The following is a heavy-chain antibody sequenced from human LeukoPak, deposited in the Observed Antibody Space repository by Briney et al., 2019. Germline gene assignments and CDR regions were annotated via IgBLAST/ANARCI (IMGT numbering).Heavy chain of an antibody. CDR3: ARVEGDYYYYYYMDV. Sequence: GGSLRLSCAASGFTFNNNYMIWVRQAPGKGLEWVSLIYSGGTTYYADSVKGRFTISTDNSKNTLYLQMNSLRAEDTAVYYCARVEGDYYYYYYMDVWGKGTTVTVSS. CDR2: IYSGGTT. D-gene: IGHD2-21*02. CDR1: GFTFNNNY. V-gene: IGHV3-53*01. J-gene: IGHJ6*03.